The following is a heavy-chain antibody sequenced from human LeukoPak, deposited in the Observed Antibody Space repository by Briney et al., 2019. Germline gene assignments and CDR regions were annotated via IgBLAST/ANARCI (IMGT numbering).Heavy chain of an antibody. CDR3: ARERIIQGVRTRIEY. D-gene: IGHD3-10*01. Sequence: GASVKVSCKASGYTFTSYGISWVRQAPGQGLEWMGWISAYNGNTNYAQKLQGRVTMTTDTSTSTAYMELRSLRSDDTAVYYCARERIIQGVRTRIEYWGQGTLVTVSS. V-gene: IGHV1-18*01. J-gene: IGHJ4*02. CDR1: GYTFTSYG. CDR2: ISAYNGNT.